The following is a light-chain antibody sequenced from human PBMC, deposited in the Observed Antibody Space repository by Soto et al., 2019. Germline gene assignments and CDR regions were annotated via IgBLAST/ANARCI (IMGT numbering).Light chain of an antibody. V-gene: IGKV3-20*01. CDR3: QQYGSSGT. J-gene: IGKJ1*01. CDR2: GAS. CDR1: QSVSNNY. Sequence: EIVLTQSPVTLSLSPGERATLSCRASQSVSNNYLAWYQQKPGQAPRFLIYGASHRATGIPDRFSGSGSGTDFTLTISRLEPEDFAVYYCQQYGSSGTFGQGTKVDIK.